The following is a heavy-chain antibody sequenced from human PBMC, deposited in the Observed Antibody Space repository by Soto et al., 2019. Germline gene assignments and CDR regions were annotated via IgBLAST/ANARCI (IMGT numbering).Heavy chain of an antibody. J-gene: IGHJ5*02. D-gene: IGHD6-6*01. V-gene: IGHV4-39*01. CDR2: MYYTGNK. Sequence: SETLSVTCTVSGGSISRSTYYWDWIRQPPGKGLEWIGAMYYTGNKNYNPSLESRVTMSVDTSKNQFSLKLSSVTPTDTSVYYCARRSSSSLGSLFDPWGGG. CDR1: GGSISRSTYY. CDR3: ARRSSSSLGSLFDP.